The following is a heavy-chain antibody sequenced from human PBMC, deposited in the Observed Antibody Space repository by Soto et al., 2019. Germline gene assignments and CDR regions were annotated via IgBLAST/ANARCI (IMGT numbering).Heavy chain of an antibody. J-gene: IGHJ5*02. D-gene: IGHD6-19*01. CDR3: ARDLSTAVAGTSVWFDP. CDR1: GFTFSSYS. Sequence: EVQLVESGGGLVQPGGSLRLSCAASGFTFSSYSMNWVRQAPGKGLEWVSYISSSSSTIYYADSVKGRFTISRDNAKNSLYLQMNSRRAEDTAVYYCARDLSTAVAGTSVWFDPWGQGTLVTVSS. V-gene: IGHV3-48*01. CDR2: ISSSSSTI.